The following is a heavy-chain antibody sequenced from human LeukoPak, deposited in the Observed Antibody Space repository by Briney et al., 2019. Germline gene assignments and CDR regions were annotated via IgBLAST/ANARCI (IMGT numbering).Heavy chain of an antibody. CDR3: AGFDIVVVPAAIPIAAAAHRGDY. CDR1: GGSISSGGYY. CDR2: IYYSGST. V-gene: IGHV4-31*03. D-gene: IGHD2-2*01. J-gene: IGHJ4*02. Sequence: PSETLSLTCTVSGGSISSGGYYWSWIRQHPGKGLEWIGYIYYSGSTYYNPSLKSRVTISVDTSKNQFSLKPSSVTAADTAVYYCAGFDIVVVPAAIPIAAAAHRGDYWGQGTLVTVSS.